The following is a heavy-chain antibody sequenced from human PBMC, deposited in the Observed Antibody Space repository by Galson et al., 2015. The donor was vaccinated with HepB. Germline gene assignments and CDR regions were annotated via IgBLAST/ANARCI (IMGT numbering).Heavy chain of an antibody. V-gene: IGHV3-33*01. D-gene: IGHD2-21*01. Sequence: SLRLSCAASGFTFTDFGMHWVRQAPGKGLEWVALIWFDGTNQYCADSVKGRFTISRDNSKNTLYLQMNSLRAEDTAVYYCAREAHIAVAAFDSWGQGTLVTVSS. J-gene: IGHJ4*02. CDR1: GFTFTDFG. CDR3: AREAHIAVAAFDS. CDR2: IWFDGTNQ.